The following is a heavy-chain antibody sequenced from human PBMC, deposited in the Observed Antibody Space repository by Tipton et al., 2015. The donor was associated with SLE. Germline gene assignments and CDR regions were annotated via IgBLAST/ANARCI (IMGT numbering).Heavy chain of an antibody. V-gene: IGHV4-34*01. CDR2: INHSGST. Sequence: TLSLTCAVYGGSFSGYYGSWIRQPPGKGLEWIGEINHSGSTNYNPSLKSRVTLSVDASKNQLSLNLRSVTAADTAVYYCARVPGSRCCTKGVGSSPVLYYGYMDAWGTATSVAVSS. J-gene: IGHJ6*03. CDR3: ARVPGSRCCTKGVGSSPVLYYGYMDA. D-gene: IGHD2-8*01. CDR1: GGSFSGYY.